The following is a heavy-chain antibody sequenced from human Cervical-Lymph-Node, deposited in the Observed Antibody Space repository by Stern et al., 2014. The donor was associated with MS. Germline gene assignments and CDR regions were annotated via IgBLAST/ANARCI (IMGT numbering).Heavy chain of an antibody. CDR3: ARDRQVRLWLYNFDF. CDR2: ISHDGSND. Sequence: VQLVESGGGVVQPGRSLRLSCAASGFTFSAYAMNWVRQTPAKGLEWVAMISHDGSNDYYADSVKGRFSISRDNTENTLFLQMNSLTVEDTAVYYCARDRQVRLWLYNFDFWGQGTMLTVSS. D-gene: IGHD3-22*01. V-gene: IGHV3-30*04. J-gene: IGHJ4*02. CDR1: GFTFSAYA.